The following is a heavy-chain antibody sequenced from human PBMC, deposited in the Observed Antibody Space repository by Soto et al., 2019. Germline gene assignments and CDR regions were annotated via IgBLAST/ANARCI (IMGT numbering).Heavy chain of an antibody. D-gene: IGHD3-16*01. J-gene: IGHJ5*02. V-gene: IGHV4-31*03. CDR2: IDYNERS. CDR3: ARDPLFGWFDP. Sequence: SETLSLTCTVFGGSISGGGYYWSWIRQHPGKGLEWIGHIDYNERSYYNPSLKSRVTISIDTSKNQFPLKLDSVTAADTAVYYCARDPLFGWFDPWGQGTLVTVSS. CDR1: GGSISGGGYY.